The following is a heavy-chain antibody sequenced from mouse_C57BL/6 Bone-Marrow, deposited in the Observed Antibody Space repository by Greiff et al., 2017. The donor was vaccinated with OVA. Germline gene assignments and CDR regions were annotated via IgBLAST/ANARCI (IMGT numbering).Heavy chain of an antibody. CDR3: ARGDSNYFYWYFDV. J-gene: IGHJ1*03. CDR1: GYTFTTYP. D-gene: IGHD2-5*01. Sequence: QVQLQQSGAELVKPGASVKMSCKASGYTFTTYPIEWMKQNHGKSLEWIGNFHPYNDDTKYNEKFKGKATLTVEKSSSTVYLELSRLTSDYSAVYYCARGDSNYFYWYFDVWGTGTTVTVSS. V-gene: IGHV1-47*01. CDR2: FHPYNDDT.